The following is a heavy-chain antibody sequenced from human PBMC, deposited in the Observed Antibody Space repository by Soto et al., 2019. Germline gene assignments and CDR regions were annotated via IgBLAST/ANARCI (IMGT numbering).Heavy chain of an antibody. V-gene: IGHV4-31*03. J-gene: IGHJ5*02. CDR3: ARGRYNVGWDADP. Sequence: TLSLTCTVSGGSIISSGYYWSWMRQHPGEGLECIGYIHYSGTTYYNPSLKSRVTMSVDTSKNQLSLKVSSVNAADTAVYYCARGRYNVGWDADPWGQGALVTVSS. CDR1: GGSIISSGYY. D-gene: IGHD6-19*01. CDR2: IHYSGTT.